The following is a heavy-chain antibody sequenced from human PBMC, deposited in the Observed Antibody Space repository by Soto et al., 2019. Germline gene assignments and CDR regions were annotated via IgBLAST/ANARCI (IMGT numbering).Heavy chain of an antibody. CDR3: ARAISGYVT. D-gene: IGHD5-12*01. CDR1: GITSTTYA. V-gene: IGHV1-3*04. CDR2: INTGNGNT. J-gene: IGHJ5*02. Sequence: QVQLVQSGAEVKKPGASVKVSCKASGITSTTYAIHWVRQAPGQGLEWMGWINTGNGNTRYSQRFLGRVSLTTDTSASTASMDLSSLTSEDTAVYYCARAISGYVTWGQGTLITXSS.